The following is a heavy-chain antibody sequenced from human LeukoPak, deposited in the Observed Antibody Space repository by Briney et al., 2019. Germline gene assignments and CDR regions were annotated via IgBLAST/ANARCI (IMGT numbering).Heavy chain of an antibody. CDR1: GFTFSSYA. CDR2: ISYDGSNK. Sequence: PGRSLRLSCAASGFTFSSYAMHWVRQAPGKGLEWVAVISYDGSNKYYADSVKGRFTISRDNSKNTLYLQMNSLRAEDTAVYYCARDVANYNWNDGGIDYWGQGTLVTVSS. V-gene: IGHV3-30-3*01. CDR3: ARDVANYNWNDGGIDY. J-gene: IGHJ4*02. D-gene: IGHD1-20*01.